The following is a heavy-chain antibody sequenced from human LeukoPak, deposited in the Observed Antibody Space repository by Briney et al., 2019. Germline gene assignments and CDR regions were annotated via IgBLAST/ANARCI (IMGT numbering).Heavy chain of an antibody. CDR3: AKDRRYYDSSGYYVDY. CDR1: GFIFSSYN. Sequence: GGSLRLSCAASGFIFSSYNMNWVRQAPGKGLEWVSYISSSSSSIYYADSVKGRFTISRDNAKNSLYLQMNSLRAEDTAVYYCAKDRRYYDSSGYYVDYWGQGTLVTVSS. J-gene: IGHJ4*02. D-gene: IGHD3-22*01. CDR2: ISSSSSSI. V-gene: IGHV3-48*01.